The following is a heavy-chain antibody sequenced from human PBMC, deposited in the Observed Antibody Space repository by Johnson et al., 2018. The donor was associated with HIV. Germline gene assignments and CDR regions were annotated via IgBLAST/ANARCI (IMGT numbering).Heavy chain of an antibody. V-gene: IGHV3-9*01. CDR2: ISWNSGRI. CDR3: ARDTVYGETAFDI. D-gene: IGHD4-17*01. J-gene: IGHJ3*02. Sequence: VQLVESGGGLVQPGGSLRLSCAASGFTFDGYAMHWVRQAPGKGLEWVSGISWNSGRIAYADSVKGRFTISRDNAKNSLYLQMNSLRPEDTAVYYCARDTVYGETAFDIWGQGTMVTVSS. CDR1: GFTFDGYA.